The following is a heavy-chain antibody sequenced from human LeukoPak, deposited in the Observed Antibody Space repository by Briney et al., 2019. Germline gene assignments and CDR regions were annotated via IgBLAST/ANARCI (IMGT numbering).Heavy chain of an antibody. Sequence: ASVKVSCKVSGYTLTELSMHWVRQAPGKGLEWMGGFDPEDGETIYAQKFQGRVTMTEDTSTDTAYMELSSLRSEDTAVYYCATEWKDSSGYYPDAFDIWGQGTMVTVSS. V-gene: IGHV1-24*01. D-gene: IGHD3-22*01. J-gene: IGHJ3*02. CDR1: GYTLTELS. CDR3: ATEWKDSSGYYPDAFDI. CDR2: FDPEDGET.